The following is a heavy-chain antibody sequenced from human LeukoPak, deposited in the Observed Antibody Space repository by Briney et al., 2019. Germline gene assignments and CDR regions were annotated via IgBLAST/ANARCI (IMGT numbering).Heavy chain of an antibody. CDR1: GGSISNYY. CDR3: AGTSGSRNWFDP. J-gene: IGHJ5*02. V-gene: IGHV4-59*05. D-gene: IGHD1-26*01. CDR2: IYYSGST. Sequence: SETLSLTCTVSGGSISNYYWSWIRQPPGKGLEWIGSIYYSGSTYYNPSLKSRVTISVDTSKNQFSLKLSSVTAADTAVYYCAGTSGSRNWFDPWGQGTLVTVSS.